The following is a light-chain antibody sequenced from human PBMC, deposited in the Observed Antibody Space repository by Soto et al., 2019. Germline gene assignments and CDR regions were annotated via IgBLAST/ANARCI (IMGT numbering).Light chain of an antibody. V-gene: IGKV1-9*01. Sequence: DIQLTQSPSFLSASVGDRVTITCRASQGISSYLAWYQQKPGRAPKLLIYTASTLQSGVPSRFSGSGSGTEFTLTISSLQPEDFATYYCQKYNSAPRTFGQGTKVDI. CDR3: QKYNSAPRT. CDR1: QGISSY. CDR2: TAS. J-gene: IGKJ1*01.